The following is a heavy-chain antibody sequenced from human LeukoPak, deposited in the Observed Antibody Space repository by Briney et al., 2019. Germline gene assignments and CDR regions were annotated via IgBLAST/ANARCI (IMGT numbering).Heavy chain of an antibody. V-gene: IGHV3-21*01. CDR3: ARDQGGSDPYSFDY. J-gene: IGHJ4*02. Sequence: GGSLRLSCAASGFTFSSYNMNWVRQAPGKGLEWVSSISSSSTYIYYADSVKGRFTISRDNAKKSLYLQMNSLRAEDTAVYYCARDQGGSDPYSFDYWGQGTLVTVSS. CDR1: GFTFSSYN. D-gene: IGHD1-26*01. CDR2: ISSSSTYI.